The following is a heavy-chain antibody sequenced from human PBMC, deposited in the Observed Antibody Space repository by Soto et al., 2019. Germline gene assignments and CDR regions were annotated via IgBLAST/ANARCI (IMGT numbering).Heavy chain of an antibody. CDR3: ARDLSYSSSWYVPRYYYYGMDV. CDR2: TYYRSKWYN. D-gene: IGHD6-13*01. Sequence: PSQTLSLTCAISGDSVSSNSAAWNWIRQSPSRGLEWLGRTYYRSKWYNDYAVSVKSRITINPDTSENQFSLQLNSVTPEDTAVYYCARDLSYSSSWYVPRYYYYGMDVWGQGTTVTVSS. J-gene: IGHJ6*02. V-gene: IGHV6-1*01. CDR1: GDSVSSNSAA.